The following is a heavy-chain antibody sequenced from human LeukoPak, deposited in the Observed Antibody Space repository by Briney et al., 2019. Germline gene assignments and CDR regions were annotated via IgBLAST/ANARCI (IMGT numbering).Heavy chain of an antibody. D-gene: IGHD6-19*01. CDR3: ARGRRQRQWLAQGSSYYYYGMDV. CDR2: INHSGST. Sequence: SETLSLTCAVYGGSFSGYYWSWIRQPPGKGLEWIREINHSGSTNYNPSLKSRVTISVDTSKNQFSLKLSSVTAADTAVYYCARGRRQRQWLAQGSSYYYYGMDVWGQGTTVTVSS. J-gene: IGHJ6*02. V-gene: IGHV4-34*01. CDR1: GGSFSGYY.